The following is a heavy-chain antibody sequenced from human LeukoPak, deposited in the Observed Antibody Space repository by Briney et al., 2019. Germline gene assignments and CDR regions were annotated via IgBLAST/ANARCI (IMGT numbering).Heavy chain of an antibody. J-gene: IGHJ1*01. V-gene: IGHV4-30-4*07. CDR3: ARSGSYYVGFFQH. CDR1: GGSISSNNYS. CDR2: ISHTGNT. D-gene: IGHD1-26*01. Sequence: PSETLSLTCGVSGGSISSNNYSWGWIRQPPGKALEYIGYISHTGNTYYNPSLKSRLTISFDTSKNHFSLTLSSVTAADTAVYYCARSGSYYVGFFQHWGQGTLVTVSS.